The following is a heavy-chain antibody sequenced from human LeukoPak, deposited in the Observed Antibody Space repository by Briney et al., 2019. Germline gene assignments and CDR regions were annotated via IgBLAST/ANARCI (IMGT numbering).Heavy chain of an antibody. J-gene: IGHJ4*02. D-gene: IGHD2/OR15-2a*01. CDR3: ASFSLSAS. V-gene: IGHV3-48*01. Sequence: GGSLRLSCAASGFTFGDYPMTWVRQAPGKGLEWVSYIGGSGDIIYYAESVKGRFTISRDNAKNSLYLQMNSLRAEDTAVYYCASFSLSASWGQGTLVTVSS. CDR1: GFTFGDYP. CDR2: IGGSGDII.